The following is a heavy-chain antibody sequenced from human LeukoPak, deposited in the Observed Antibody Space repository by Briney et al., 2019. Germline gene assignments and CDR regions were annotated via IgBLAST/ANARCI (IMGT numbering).Heavy chain of an antibody. CDR3: ARDQHSSGTAYQADAFDI. CDR2: IIPIFGTA. V-gene: IGHV1-69*05. D-gene: IGHD6-19*01. CDR1: GGTFSSYA. Sequence: GASVKVSCKASGGTFSSYAISWARQAPGQGLEWMGRIIPIFGTANYAQKFQGRVTITTDESTSTAYMELSSLRSEDTAVYYCARDQHSSGTAYQADAFDIWGQGTMVTVSS. J-gene: IGHJ3*02.